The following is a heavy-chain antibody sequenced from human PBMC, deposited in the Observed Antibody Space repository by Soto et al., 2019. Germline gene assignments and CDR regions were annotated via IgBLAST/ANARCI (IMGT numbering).Heavy chain of an antibody. D-gene: IGHD1-26*01. CDR3: ARDERFGGGAGNYYYYYGMDV. CDR1: GGTFSSYA. V-gene: IGHV1-69*13. Sequence: ASVKVSCKASGGTFSSYAISWVRQAPGQGLEWMGGIIPIFGTANYAQKFQGRVTITADESTSTAYMELSSLRSEDTAVYYCARDERFGGGAGNYYYYYGMDVWGQGTTVTVSS. J-gene: IGHJ6*02. CDR2: IIPIFGTA.